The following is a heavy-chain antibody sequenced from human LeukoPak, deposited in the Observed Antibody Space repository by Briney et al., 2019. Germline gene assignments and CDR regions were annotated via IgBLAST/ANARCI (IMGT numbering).Heavy chain of an antibody. Sequence: GGSLRLSCAASGFTFSTYVIHWVRQAPGKGLEWVAVISNGGSDKYYADSVKGRFTISRDNSKNTVYLQTNSLRVEDTALYYCARGRQRWLQSDAFDIWGLETTVTVSS. V-gene: IGHV3-30-3*01. J-gene: IGHJ3*02. CDR1: GFTFSTYV. CDR3: ARGRQRWLQSDAFDI. CDR2: ISNGGSDK. D-gene: IGHD5-24*01.